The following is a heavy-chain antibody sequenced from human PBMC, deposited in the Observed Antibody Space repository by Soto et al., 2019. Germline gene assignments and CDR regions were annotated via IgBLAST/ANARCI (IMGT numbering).Heavy chain of an antibody. D-gene: IGHD2-21*02. CDR3: ARDLTALCGADCPDYFDY. CDR1: GFTFRSYA. CDR2: ISGTGGLT. Sequence: EVQLLESGGGLVQPGGSLRLSCAASGFTFRSYAMSWVRQAPGKGLEGVSSISGTGGLTYYADSVKGRFTTSRDGSGNTLHVQMSGLRVDDTAVYYCARDLTALCGADCPDYFDYWGQGHLVTVSS. V-gene: IGHV3-23*01. J-gene: IGHJ4*02.